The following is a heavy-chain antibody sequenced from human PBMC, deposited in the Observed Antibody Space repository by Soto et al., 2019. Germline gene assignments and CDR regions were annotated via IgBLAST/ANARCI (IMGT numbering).Heavy chain of an antibody. CDR3: ARQDSYGYYFDY. D-gene: IGHD5-18*01. CDR1: GGSISSYY. J-gene: IGHJ4*02. V-gene: IGHV4-59*01. Sequence: LETLSLTCTVSGGSISSYYWIWIRQPPGKGLEWIGYIYYSGSTNYNPSLKSRVTISVDTSKNQFSLKLSSVTAADTAVYYCARQDSYGYYFDYWGQGTLVTVSS. CDR2: IYYSGST.